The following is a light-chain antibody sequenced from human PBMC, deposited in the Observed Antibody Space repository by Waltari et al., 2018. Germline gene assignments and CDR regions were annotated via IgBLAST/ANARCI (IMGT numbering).Light chain of an antibody. Sequence: ETVLTQSPATLSLSPGERATLSCRASQSVDRYLAWYQQKPGQAPRLLIYDTSNRATGTPARFSGSGSGTYFTLTISSLEPEDFAVYYCQQRKNWPPLTFGGGTKVEIK. V-gene: IGKV3-11*01. CDR3: QQRKNWPPLT. CDR1: QSVDRY. J-gene: IGKJ4*01. CDR2: DTS.